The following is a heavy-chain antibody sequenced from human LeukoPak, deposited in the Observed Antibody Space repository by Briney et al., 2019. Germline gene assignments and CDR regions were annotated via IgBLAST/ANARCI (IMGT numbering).Heavy chain of an antibody. V-gene: IGHV3-48*01. D-gene: IGHD6-19*01. J-gene: IGHJ4*02. CDR3: ARDQWLDY. CDR1: GFTFSGYI. Sequence: GGSLRLSCAASGFTFSGYIMNWVRQAPGKGLEWVSFIGTSGNTIYYADSVKGRFTVSRENAKNSLYLQMNSLRAEDTAVYYCARDQWLDYWGQGTLVTVSS. CDR2: IGTSGNTI.